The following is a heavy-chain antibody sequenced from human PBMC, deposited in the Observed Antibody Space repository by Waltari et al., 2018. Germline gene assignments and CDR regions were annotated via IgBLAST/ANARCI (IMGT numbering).Heavy chain of an antibody. CDR3: ARDLTVKGGYYYYGMDV. Sequence: EVQLVESGGGLVQPGGSLSLSCAASGFTVGSNYMSWFRQAPGKGLEWVSVIYSGGSTYYADSVKGRFTISRDNSKNTLYLQMNSLRAEDTAVYYCARDLTVKGGYYYYGMDVWGQGTTVTVSS. J-gene: IGHJ6*02. V-gene: IGHV3-66*02. D-gene: IGHD4-17*01. CDR2: IYSGGST. CDR1: GFTVGSNY.